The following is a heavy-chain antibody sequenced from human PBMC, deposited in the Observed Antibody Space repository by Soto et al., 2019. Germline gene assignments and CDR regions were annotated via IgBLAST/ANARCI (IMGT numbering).Heavy chain of an antibody. V-gene: IGHV3-23*01. CDR1: GFTFSSYA. Sequence: EVQLLESGGGLLQPGGSLRLSCAASGFTFSSYAMSWVRQAPGKGLEWVSVISGSGDFTFYADSVKGRFTISRDNSKNTLYLQMNTLRAEDTAVYYCAKTQNDILDYGGQGTLVTVSS. J-gene: IGHJ4*02. D-gene: IGHD3-9*01. CDR2: ISGSGDFT. CDR3: AKTQNDILDY.